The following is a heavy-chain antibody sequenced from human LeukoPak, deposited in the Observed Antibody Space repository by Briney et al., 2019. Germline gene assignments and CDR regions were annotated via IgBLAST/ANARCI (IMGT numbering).Heavy chain of an antibody. CDR3: ARAAGGPYYFDY. Sequence: SGGSLRLSCAGSGFTFSTYSMNWVRQAPGKGLEWVSYITSSGSTIYYADSVKGRFTISRDNAKNSLYLQMNSLRDDDTALYYCARAAGGPYYFDYWGQRTLVSVSS. V-gene: IGHV3-48*02. CDR1: GFTFSTYS. J-gene: IGHJ4*02. D-gene: IGHD6-13*01. CDR2: ITSSGSTI.